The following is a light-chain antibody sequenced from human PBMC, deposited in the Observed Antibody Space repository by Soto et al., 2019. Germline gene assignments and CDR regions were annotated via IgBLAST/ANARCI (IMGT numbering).Light chain of an antibody. J-gene: IGKJ3*01. CDR2: AS. CDR1: QSVSNNY. Sequence: EIVLTQSPGTLSLSPGERATLSCRASQSVSNNYLIWYQQIPGQAPRLLIYASSRATGIPDRFSGSGSGTDFTLTISRLEPEDFAVYYCQHYGTSALFGPGTTVDIK. CDR3: QHYGTSAL. V-gene: IGKV3-20*01.